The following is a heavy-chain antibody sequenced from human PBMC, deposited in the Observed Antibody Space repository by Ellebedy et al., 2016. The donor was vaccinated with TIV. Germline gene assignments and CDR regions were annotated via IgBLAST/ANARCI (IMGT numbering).Heavy chain of an antibody. CDR1: GYTFTGYY. V-gene: IGHV1-2*02. CDR2: INPNSGGT. Sequence: ASVKVSXKASGYTFTGYYMHWVRHAPGQGLEWMGWINPNSGGTNYAQKFQGRVTMTRDTSISTAYMELSRLRSDDTAVYYCARDIVVVPAAISNWFDPWGQGTLVTVSS. CDR3: ARDIVVVPAAISNWFDP. D-gene: IGHD2-2*02. J-gene: IGHJ5*02.